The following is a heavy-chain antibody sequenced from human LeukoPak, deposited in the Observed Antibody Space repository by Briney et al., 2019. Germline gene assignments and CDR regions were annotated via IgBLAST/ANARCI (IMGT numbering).Heavy chain of an antibody. Sequence: ASVTVSCTASGYTFTSYGISWVRQAPGQGLEWMGWISAYNGNTNYAQKLQGRVTMTTDTSTSTAYMELRSLRSDDTAVYYCARERTNYYDSSGYYPDYWGQGTLVTVSS. CDR2: ISAYNGNT. CDR1: GYTFTSYG. D-gene: IGHD3-22*01. CDR3: ARERTNYYDSSGYYPDY. V-gene: IGHV1-18*01. J-gene: IGHJ4*02.